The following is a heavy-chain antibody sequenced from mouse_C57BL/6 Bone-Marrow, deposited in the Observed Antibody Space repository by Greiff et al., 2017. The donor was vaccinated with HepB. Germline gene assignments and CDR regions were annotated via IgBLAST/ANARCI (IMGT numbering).Heavy chain of an antibody. D-gene: IGHD1-1*01. CDR1: GFTFSDFY. J-gene: IGHJ1*03. Sequence: EVKLVESGGGLVQSGRSLRLSCATSGFTFSDFYMEWVRQAPGKGLEWIAASRNKANDYTTEYSASVKGRFIVSRDTSQSILYLQMNALRAEDTAIYYCARAPYYYGSSHWYFDVWGTGTTVTVSS. CDR3: ARAPYYYGSSHWYFDV. CDR2: SRNKANDYTT. V-gene: IGHV7-1*01.